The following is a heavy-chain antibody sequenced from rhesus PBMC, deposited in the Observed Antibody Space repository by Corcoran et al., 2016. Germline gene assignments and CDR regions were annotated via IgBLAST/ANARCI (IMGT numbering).Heavy chain of an antibody. CDR1: GFSILSGYV. D-gene: IGHD4-23*01. V-gene: IGHV4-127*01. CDR3: ARGRSGTVTAIDY. J-gene: IGHJ4*01. CDR2: IGGSGGST. Sequence: QVQLQESGPGLVTPSETLSLTCAVSGFSILSGYVWCWFRHPPGQGLVWIGYIGGSGGSTNYNPSLKSRVTISKDTSKNQFSLKMSCATAADTAIYYCARGRSGTVTAIDYWGQGVLVTVSS.